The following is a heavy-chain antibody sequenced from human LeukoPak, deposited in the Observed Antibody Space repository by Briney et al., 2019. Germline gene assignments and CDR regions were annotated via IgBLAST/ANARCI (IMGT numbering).Heavy chain of an antibody. CDR1: GFAFDEHG. CDR2: INWSGGST. J-gene: IGHJ4*02. Sequence: GGSLRLSCTASGFAFDEHGMSWVRQVPGKGLEWVSGINWSGGSTGYADPLRGRFTISRDNAKNSLYLQMDSLRAGDTALYYCARAPITSPFYFDYWGQGTLVTVSS. V-gene: IGHV3-20*04. CDR3: ARAPITSPFYFDY. D-gene: IGHD2-2*01.